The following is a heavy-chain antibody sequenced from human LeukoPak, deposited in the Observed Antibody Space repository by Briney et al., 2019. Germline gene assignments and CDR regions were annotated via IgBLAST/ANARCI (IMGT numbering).Heavy chain of an antibody. J-gene: IGHJ4*02. V-gene: IGHV5-51*01. CDR3: ARSGSTYGRLGEFDS. D-gene: IGHD5-18*01. CDR2: INPSDSET. CDR1: GYSFNNYW. Sequence: GESLKISCEASGYSFNNYWIAWVRQMPGEGLQWLGIINPSDSETTYSPSFQGQVTISAAVSISTAYLQWTSLKASDSAMYYCARSGSTYGRLGEFDSWGQGTPVTLSS.